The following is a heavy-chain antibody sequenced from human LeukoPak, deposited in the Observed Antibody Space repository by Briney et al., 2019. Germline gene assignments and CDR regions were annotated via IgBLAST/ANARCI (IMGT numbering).Heavy chain of an antibody. Sequence: PGGSLRLSCAASGFTFDDYGMSWVRQAPGKGLEWVSGINWNGGSTGYADSAKGRFTISRDNAKNSLYLQMNSLRAEDTAVYYCARDLYDILTGYSSDAFDIWGQGTMVTVSS. CDR3: ARDLYDILTGYSSDAFDI. CDR2: INWNGGST. J-gene: IGHJ3*02. D-gene: IGHD3-9*01. CDR1: GFTFDDYG. V-gene: IGHV3-20*04.